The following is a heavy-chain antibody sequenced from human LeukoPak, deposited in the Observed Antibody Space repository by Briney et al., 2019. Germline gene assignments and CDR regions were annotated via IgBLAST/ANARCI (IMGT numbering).Heavy chain of an antibody. CDR2: IYSGGST. D-gene: IGHD5-12*01. CDR1: EFSVGSNY. CDR3: ARVQKSRKSVASAVDC. J-gene: IGHJ4*02. Sequence: GGSLRLSCAASEFSVGSNYMTWVRQAPGKGLEWVSLIYSGGSTYYADSVKGRFTISRDNSKNTLYLQMNSLRAEDTAVYYCARVQKSRKSVASAVDCWGQGTVVIVSS. V-gene: IGHV3-66*01.